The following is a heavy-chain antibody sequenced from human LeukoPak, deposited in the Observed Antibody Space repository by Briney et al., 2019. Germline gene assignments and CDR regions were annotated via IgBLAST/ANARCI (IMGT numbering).Heavy chain of an antibody. CDR1: GFTFSNYG. V-gene: IGHV3-23*01. D-gene: IGHD1-26*01. CDR3: AKDDGGSYYIYYYYMDV. CDR2: ISGSGGRT. Sequence: GGSLRLSCAASGFTFSNYGVSWVRQAPGKGLEWVSAISGSGGRTYHADSVKGRFTISRDNSKNTLYLQMNSLRAEDTAVYYCAKDDGGSYYIYYYYMDVWGKGTTVTISS. J-gene: IGHJ6*03.